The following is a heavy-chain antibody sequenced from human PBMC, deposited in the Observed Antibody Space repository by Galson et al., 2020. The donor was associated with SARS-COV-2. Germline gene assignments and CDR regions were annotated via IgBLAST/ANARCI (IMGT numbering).Heavy chain of an antibody. CDR2: IYYSGST. CDR3: ASYGIAAAGITASDY. V-gene: IGHV4-39*01. J-gene: IGHJ4*02. D-gene: IGHD6-13*01. CDR1: GGSISSSSYY. Sequence: SETLSLTCTVSGGSISSSSYYWGWIRQPPGKGLEWIGSIYYSGSTYYNPSLKSRVTISVDTSKNQFSLKLSSVTAADTAVYYCASYGIAAAGITASDYWGQGTLVTVSS.